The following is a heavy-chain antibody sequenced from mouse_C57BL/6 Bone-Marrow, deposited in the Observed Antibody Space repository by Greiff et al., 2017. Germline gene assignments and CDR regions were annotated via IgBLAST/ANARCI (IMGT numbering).Heavy chain of an antibody. Sequence: EVHLVESGGDLVKPGGSLKLSCAASGFTFSSYGMSWVRQTPDKRLEWVATISSGGSYTYYPDSVKGRFTISRDNAKNTLYLPMSSLKSEDTAMYYCARHYYYGSSDYYAMDYWGQGTSVTVSS. J-gene: IGHJ4*01. CDR1: GFTFSSYG. CDR3: ARHYYYGSSDYYAMDY. CDR2: ISSGGSYT. D-gene: IGHD1-1*01. V-gene: IGHV5-6*01.